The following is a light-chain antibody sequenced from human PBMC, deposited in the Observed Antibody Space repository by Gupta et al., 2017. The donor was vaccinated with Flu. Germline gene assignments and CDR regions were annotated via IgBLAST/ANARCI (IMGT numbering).Light chain of an antibody. CDR2: YDN. V-gene: IGLV1-51*01. Sequence: VTISFSGSSSKIGSNYVSLYQQLPGTAPKLLIYYDNKRPSGIPDRFSGSKSGTSATLGIAGLQTWDEADYYFGTWDNGLSVAWVFGGGTKLTVL. CDR1: SSKIGSNY. J-gene: IGLJ3*02. CDR3: GTWDNGLSVAWV.